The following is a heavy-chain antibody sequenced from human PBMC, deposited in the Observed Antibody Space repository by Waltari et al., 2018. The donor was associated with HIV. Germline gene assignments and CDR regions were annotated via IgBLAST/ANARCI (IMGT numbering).Heavy chain of an antibody. CDR3: ARDSGFDY. V-gene: IGHV1-3*01. Sequence: QVQLVQSGAEVKKPGASVKVSCKASGYTFTTYTVQWVRQAPGQRLEWMGGINSGNGNTKYSQKFQGRVTITRDTSAGTAYMELSSLRSEDTAVYYCARDSGFDYWGQGTLVTVSS. CDR1: GYTFTTYT. D-gene: IGHD6-25*01. CDR2: INSGNGNT. J-gene: IGHJ4*02.